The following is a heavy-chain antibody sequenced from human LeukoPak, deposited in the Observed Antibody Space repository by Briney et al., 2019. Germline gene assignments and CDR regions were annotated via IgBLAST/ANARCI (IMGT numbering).Heavy chain of an antibody. CDR3: ARGGTGHAGYFDY. J-gene: IGHJ4*02. D-gene: IGHD3/OR15-3a*01. CDR1: GGSITSSSHY. CDR2: IYDIDRT. Sequence: SETLSLTCSVSGGSITSSSHYWGWIRQSPEKGLEWIGYIYDIDRTNFNPSFESRVTISVDTPRSQFFLRLSSVTAADTAVYYCARGGTGHAGYFDYWGQGTLVTVSS. V-gene: IGHV4-61*05.